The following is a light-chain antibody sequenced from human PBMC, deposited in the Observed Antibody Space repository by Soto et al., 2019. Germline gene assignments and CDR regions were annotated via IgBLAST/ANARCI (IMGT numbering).Light chain of an antibody. Sequence: ESVLTEYPATLSLSPGERATLSCRASQSVSXYLAWYQQNPGQAPRLLIYDASNRATGIPARFSGSGSGTDFTLTISSLEPEDFAVYYCQQRRNWPITFGQGTRLEIK. CDR2: DAS. CDR3: QQRRNWPIT. J-gene: IGKJ5*01. CDR1: QSVSXY. V-gene: IGKV3-11*01.